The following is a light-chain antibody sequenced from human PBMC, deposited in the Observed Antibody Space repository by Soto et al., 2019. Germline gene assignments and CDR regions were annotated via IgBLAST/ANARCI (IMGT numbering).Light chain of an antibody. CDR1: QSISSY. CDR3: QQSYSTTQT. CDR2: AAS. V-gene: IGKV1-39*01. Sequence: DIQMNQYPSSLSASVGDRVTITCRASQSISSYLNWYQQKTGKAPKLLIYAASSSQSWVPSRFSGSGAGTDFTLTISRRQPEDFATYYCQQSYSTTQTFGGGTKVESK. J-gene: IGKJ4*01.